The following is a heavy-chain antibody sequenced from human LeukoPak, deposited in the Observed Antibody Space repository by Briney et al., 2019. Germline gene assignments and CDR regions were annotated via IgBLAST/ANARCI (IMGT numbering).Heavy chain of an antibody. Sequence: SETLSLTCTVSGASINSDTYYWGWIRQPPGKGLEWIGTHSHSGSAYYNPSLKSRVTISVDTSKNQFSLKLSSVTAADTAVYYCARVPGGAGNWFDPWGQGTLVTVSS. CDR2: HSHSGSA. CDR3: ARVPGGAGNWFDP. V-gene: IGHV4-39*07. CDR1: GASINSDTYY. D-gene: IGHD3-16*01. J-gene: IGHJ5*02.